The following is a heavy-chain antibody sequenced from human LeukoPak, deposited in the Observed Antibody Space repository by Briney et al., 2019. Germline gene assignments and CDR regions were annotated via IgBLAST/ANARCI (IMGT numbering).Heavy chain of an antibody. J-gene: IGHJ4*02. CDR2: IIPIFGTA. CDR1: GGTFSSYA. D-gene: IGHD3-3*01. V-gene: IGHV1-69*05. Sequence: SVKVSCKASGGTFSSYAISWVRQAPGQGLEWMGRIIPIFGTANYAQKFQGRVTITTDESTSTAYMELSSLRSEDTAVYYCARVTARLRFLSYFDYWGQGTLVTVSS. CDR3: ARVTARLRFLSYFDY.